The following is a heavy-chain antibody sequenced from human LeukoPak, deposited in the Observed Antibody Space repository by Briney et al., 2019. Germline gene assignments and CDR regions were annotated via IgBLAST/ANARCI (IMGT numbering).Heavy chain of an antibody. J-gene: IGHJ6*03. V-gene: IGHV1-2*02. CDR3: ARDGNWNSYYMDV. D-gene: IGHD1-7*01. CDR1: GYTFTGYY. CDR2: INPNSGGT. Sequence: ASVKVSCKASGYTFTGYYMHWVRQAPGQGLEWMGWINPNSGGTNYAQKFQGRVTMTRDTSISTAYMELSRLRSDDTVVYYCARDGNWNSYYMDVWGKGTTVTVSS.